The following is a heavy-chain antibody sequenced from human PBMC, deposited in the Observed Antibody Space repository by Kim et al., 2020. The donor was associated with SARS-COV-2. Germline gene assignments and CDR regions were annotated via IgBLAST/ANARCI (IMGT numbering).Heavy chain of an antibody. D-gene: IGHD6-19*01. CDR3: ATHSSGWYDPGLLYGMDV. Sequence: ASVKVSCKVSGYTLTELSMHWVRQAPGKGLEWMGGFDPEDGETIYAQKFQGRVTMTEDTSTDTAYMELSSLRSEDTAVYYCATHSSGWYDPGLLYGMDVWGQGTTVTVSS. CDR1: GYTLTELS. CDR2: FDPEDGET. V-gene: IGHV1-24*01. J-gene: IGHJ6*02.